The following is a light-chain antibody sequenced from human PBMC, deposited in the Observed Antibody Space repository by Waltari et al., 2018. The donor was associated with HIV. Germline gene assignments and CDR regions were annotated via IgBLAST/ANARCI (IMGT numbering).Light chain of an antibody. J-gene: IGLJ1*01. Sequence: QSALTQPASVSGSPGQSITISCTGTSSDVGSYHLVSWYQQHPGKAPKLMIYEVSQRSSGVSNRFSGSKSGNSASLTISGLQAEDEADYYCCSYAGSSYVFGTGTKVTVL. V-gene: IGLV2-23*02. CDR3: CSYAGSSYV. CDR1: SSDVGSYHL. CDR2: EVS.